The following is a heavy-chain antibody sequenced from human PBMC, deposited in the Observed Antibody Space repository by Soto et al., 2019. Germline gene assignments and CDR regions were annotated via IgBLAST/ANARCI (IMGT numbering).Heavy chain of an antibody. D-gene: IGHD6-13*01. CDR2: VTSDASNK. CDR1: GFTFSSHG. V-gene: IGHV3-30*03. J-gene: IGHJ4*02. CDR3: ARGQQYYFDY. Sequence: GGSLRLSCAASGFTFSSHGMHWVRQAPDKGLEWVALVTSDASNKFYADSVKGRFTISRDNSKNTVYLQMNSLRAEDTAVYYCARGQQYYFDYWGQGALVTV.